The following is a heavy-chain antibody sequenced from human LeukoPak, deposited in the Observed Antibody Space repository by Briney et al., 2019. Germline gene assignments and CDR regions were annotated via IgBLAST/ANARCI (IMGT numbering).Heavy chain of an antibody. CDR3: ARAGWIITSGIDY. D-gene: IGHD3-10*01. V-gene: IGHV4-38-2*01. CDR2: IYHIGST. J-gene: IGHJ4*02. Sequence: SETLSLTCGVSGYSISRGYYWAWIRQPPGKGLEWIGTIYHIGSTYYTPSLGSRVTISVDTSKNEFSLNLKSVTAADTAVYYCARAGWIITSGIDYWGQGALVAVSS. CDR1: GYSISRGYY.